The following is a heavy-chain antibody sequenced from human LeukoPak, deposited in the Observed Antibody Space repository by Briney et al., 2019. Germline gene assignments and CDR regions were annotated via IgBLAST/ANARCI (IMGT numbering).Heavy chain of an antibody. V-gene: IGHV1-2*02. CDR1: GYTFTGDL. CDR2: IKPSSGDT. Sequence: SVKVSCKPSGYTFTGDLIYWLRQAAGQGREWVGLIKPSSGDTLYEQKFQGTVTMTRDKSISSAYMELSSLRSDDTAVYYCARKSACFLTAWGQGTLVTVSS. D-gene: IGHD2/OR15-2a*01. CDR3: ARKSACFLTA. J-gene: IGHJ5*02.